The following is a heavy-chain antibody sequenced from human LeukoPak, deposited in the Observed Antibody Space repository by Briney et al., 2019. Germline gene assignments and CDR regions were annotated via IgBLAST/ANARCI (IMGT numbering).Heavy chain of an antibody. CDR1: GGSFSGYY. CDR3: ARHGASLLWFGELLRVGWFDP. V-gene: IGHV4-34*01. J-gene: IGHJ5*02. CDR2: ISHSGST. Sequence: KPSETLSLTCAIYGGSFSGYYWSWIRQPLGKGLEWIVEISHSGSTNYNPSLKSRVTISVDTSKNQFSLKLSSVTAADTAVYYCARHGASLLWFGELLRVGWFDPWGQGTLVTVSS. D-gene: IGHD3-10*01.